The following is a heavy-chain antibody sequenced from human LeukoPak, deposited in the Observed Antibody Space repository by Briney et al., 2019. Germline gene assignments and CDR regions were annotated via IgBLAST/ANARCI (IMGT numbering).Heavy chain of an antibody. CDR2: IYPGDSDT. Sequence: GESLKISCKGSGYGFTSYWIGWVRQMPGKGLEWMGIIYPGDSDTRYSPSFQGQVTISADKSISTAYLQWSSLKASDTAMYYCARGTVYDILTGYYLSPGMDVWGQGTTVTVSS. J-gene: IGHJ6*02. CDR1: GYGFTSYW. V-gene: IGHV5-51*01. D-gene: IGHD3-9*01. CDR3: ARGTVYDILTGYYLSPGMDV.